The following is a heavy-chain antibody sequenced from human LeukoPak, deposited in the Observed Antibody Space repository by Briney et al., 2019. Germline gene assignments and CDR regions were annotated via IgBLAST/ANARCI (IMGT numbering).Heavy chain of an antibody. J-gene: IGHJ4*02. D-gene: IGHD3-3*01. Sequence: GGSLRLSCAASGFIFSSYWMNWIRQTPGKGLEWVAVISYDGSNKYYADSVKGRFTISRDNSKNTLYLQMNSLRAEDTAVYYCARGPLYDFWSGYSDYWGQGTLVTVSS. CDR3: ARGPLYDFWSGYSDY. CDR2: ISYDGSNK. CDR1: GFIFSSYW. V-gene: IGHV3-30-3*01.